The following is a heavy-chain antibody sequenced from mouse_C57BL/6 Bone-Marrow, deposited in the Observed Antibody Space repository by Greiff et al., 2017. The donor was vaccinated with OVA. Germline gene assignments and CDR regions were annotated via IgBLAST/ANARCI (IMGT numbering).Heavy chain of an antibody. Sequence: QVQLQQSGAELARPGASVKLSCKASGYTFTSYGISWVKQRTGQGLEWIGEIYPRSGNTYYNEKFKGKATLTADKSSSTAYMELRSLTSEDSAVYFCARRNYYGSSYWFAYWGQGTLVTVSA. D-gene: IGHD1-1*01. J-gene: IGHJ3*01. CDR2: IYPRSGNT. CDR1: GYTFTSYG. CDR3: ARRNYYGSSYWFAY. V-gene: IGHV1-81*01.